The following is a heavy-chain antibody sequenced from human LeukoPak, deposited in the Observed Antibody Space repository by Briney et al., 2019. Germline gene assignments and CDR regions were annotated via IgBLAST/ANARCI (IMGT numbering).Heavy chain of an antibody. CDR2: INHSGST. CDR1: GFTVSTNY. D-gene: IGHD1-26*01. V-gene: IGHV4-34*01. J-gene: IGHJ4*02. CDR3: AREVGATTAIDY. Sequence: PGASLRLSCAASGFTVSTNYMSWIRQPPGKGLEWIGEINHSGSTNYNPSLKSRVTISVDTSKNQFSLKLSSVTAADTAVYYCAREVGATTAIDYWGQGTLVTVSS.